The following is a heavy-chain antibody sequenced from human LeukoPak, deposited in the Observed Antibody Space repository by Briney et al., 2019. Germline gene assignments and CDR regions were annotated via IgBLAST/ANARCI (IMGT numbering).Heavy chain of an antibody. CDR2: IYYSGST. Sequence: PSETLSLTCTVSGDSISSSSSYWGWLRQPRGEGLEWIVSIYYSGSTYYNTSLKSRVTISVDTSKNQFSLRLNSVTAADTAVNYCARTTEAHSWRTRYYDYYMDVWSKATTVTVSS. CDR3: ARTTEAHSWRTRYYDYYMDV. V-gene: IGHV4-39*07. J-gene: IGHJ6*03. CDR1: GDSISSSSSY. D-gene: IGHD6-13*01.